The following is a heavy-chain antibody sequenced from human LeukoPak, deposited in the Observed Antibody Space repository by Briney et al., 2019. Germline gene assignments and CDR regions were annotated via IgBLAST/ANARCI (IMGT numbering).Heavy chain of an antibody. V-gene: IGHV4-39*07. CDR2: IYYSGST. Sequence: SETLSLTCTVSGGSISSSSYYWGWIRQPPGKGLEWIGSIYYSGSTYYNPSLKSRVTISVDTSKNQFSLKLSSVTAADTAVYYCARVPHRTSCYLYDYVCPPGTRNAFDIWGQGTMVTVSS. CDR3: ARVPHRTSCYLYDYVCPPGTRNAFDI. J-gene: IGHJ3*02. CDR1: GGSISSSSYY. D-gene: IGHD2-2*01.